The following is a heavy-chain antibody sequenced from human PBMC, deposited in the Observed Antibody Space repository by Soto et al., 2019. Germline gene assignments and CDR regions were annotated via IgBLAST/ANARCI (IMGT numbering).Heavy chain of an antibody. CDR3: AKARREYYDILTGSYYFDH. CDR2: ISGSGGVT. CDR1: GFIFSTYA. D-gene: IGHD3-9*01. J-gene: IGHJ4*02. V-gene: IGHV3-23*01. Sequence: GGSLRLSCAASGFIFSTYAMNWVRQAPGKGLEWVAAISGSGGVTYYADSVKGRFTISRDNSKNTLYLQMNSLRAEDTAVYYCAKARREYYDILTGSYYFDHWGQGTLVTVSS.